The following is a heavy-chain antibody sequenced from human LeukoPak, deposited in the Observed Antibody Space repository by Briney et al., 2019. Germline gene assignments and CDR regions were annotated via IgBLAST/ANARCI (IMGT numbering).Heavy chain of an antibody. CDR2: MSFSGST. CDR1: GVSISNHY. CDR3: ARDQYHGSGTHAWFDP. D-gene: IGHD3-10*01. J-gene: IGHJ5*02. V-gene: IGHV4-59*11. Sequence: PSETLSLTCSVSGVSISNHYWSWIRQPPGKKLEWIGYMSFSGSTNHNPSLKSRVTISLDTSKNQFSLRLNSVTAADTAVYYCARDQYHGSGTHAWFDPWGQGTLVTVSS.